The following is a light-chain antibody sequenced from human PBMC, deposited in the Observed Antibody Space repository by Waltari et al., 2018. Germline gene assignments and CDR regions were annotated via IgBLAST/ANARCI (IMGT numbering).Light chain of an antibody. CDR1: RGVNTW. CDR2: DAS. CDR3: LQTYNFPLT. Sequence: IQMTQSPSSVSASVGDRVNISCRASRGVNTWLAWYQQGPGNAHKLLIYDASTLQSGVPSRFSGGGSGTDFTLTINSLQPEDFATYYCLQTYNFPLTFGGGTAVEIK. J-gene: IGKJ4*01. V-gene: IGKV1D-12*01.